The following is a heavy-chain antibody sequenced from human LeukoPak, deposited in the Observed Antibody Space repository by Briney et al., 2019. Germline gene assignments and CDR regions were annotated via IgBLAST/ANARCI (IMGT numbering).Heavy chain of an antibody. V-gene: IGHV4-61*02. CDR3: ARAHGYYYYMDV. J-gene: IGHJ6*03. CDR1: GGSISGGSYY. CDR2: VYSSGTT. Sequence: SETLSLTCTVSGGSISGGSYYWSRIRQPAGRGLEYIGRVYSSGTTTYNPSLKSRVTISRDTSKNQLFLKLRSVTAADTAVYYCARAHGYYYYMDVWGKGTTVTVSS.